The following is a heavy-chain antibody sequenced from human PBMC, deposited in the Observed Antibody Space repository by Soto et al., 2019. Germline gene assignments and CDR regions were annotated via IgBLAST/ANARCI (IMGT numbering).Heavy chain of an antibody. V-gene: IGHV3-74*01. D-gene: IGHD2-15*01. CDR1: GFAFSSEW. CDR2: IDPYDTGI. J-gene: IGHJ4*02. CDR3: TSDTFGARDS. Sequence: VSLRLSCAASGFAFSSEWMHWVRQAPGKGLVWVSRIDPYDTGITYADSVKGRFTISRDNAKNTLYLQMNSLRAEDTAVYYCTSDTFGARDSWGQGTLVTVSS.